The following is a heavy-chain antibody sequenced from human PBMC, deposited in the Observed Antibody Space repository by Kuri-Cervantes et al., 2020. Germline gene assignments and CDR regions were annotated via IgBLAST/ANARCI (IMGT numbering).Heavy chain of an antibody. V-gene: IGHV3-7*01. CDR3: ARRGPGLD. CDR1: GFTFSSSW. Sequence: GESLKISCVASGFTFSSSWMSWVRQAPGKGLEWVAYIKQDGSEKFYVDSVKGRFTISRDNAEKSVYLQMNSLRVEDTAVYYCARRGPGLDWGQGTLVTVSS. J-gene: IGHJ4*02. CDR2: IKQDGSEK. D-gene: IGHD6-25*01.